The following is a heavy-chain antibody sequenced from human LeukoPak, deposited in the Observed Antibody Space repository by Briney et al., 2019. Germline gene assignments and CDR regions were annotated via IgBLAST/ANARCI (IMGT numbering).Heavy chain of an antibody. D-gene: IGHD6-6*01. CDR1: LFTLSSHA. Sequence: GGSLRLSCAPTLFTLSSHAMSWVLPAPGKGLEWVSGISGNGGSTYYADSLKGRFTISRDNSKNTLYLQMNSLRGEDTAIYYCARKEGYSTSSSDYWGQGTLVTVSS. J-gene: IGHJ4*02. V-gene: IGHV3-23*01. CDR3: ARKEGYSTSSSDY. CDR2: ISGNGGST.